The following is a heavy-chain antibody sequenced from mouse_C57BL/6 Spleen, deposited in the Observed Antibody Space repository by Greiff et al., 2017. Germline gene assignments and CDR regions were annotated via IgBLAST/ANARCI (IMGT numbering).Heavy chain of an antibody. V-gene: IGHV2-2*01. J-gene: IGHJ4*01. CDR2: IWSGGST. Sequence: VQGVESGPGLVQPSQSLSITCTVSGFSLTSYGVHWVRQSPGKGLEWLGVIWSGGSTDYNAAFISRLSISKDNSKSQVFFKMNSLQADDTAIYYCARYDYDPFSYAMDYWGQGTSVTVSS. D-gene: IGHD2-4*01. CDR3: ARYDYDPFSYAMDY. CDR1: GFSLTSYG.